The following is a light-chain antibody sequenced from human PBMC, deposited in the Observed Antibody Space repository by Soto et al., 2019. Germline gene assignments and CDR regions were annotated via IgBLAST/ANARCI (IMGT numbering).Light chain of an antibody. CDR3: QQRSNWPPNT. J-gene: IGKJ4*01. V-gene: IGKV3-11*01. CDR2: DAS. CDR1: QSVSSY. Sequence: EIVLTQSPATLSLSPGERATLSCRASQSVSSYLAWYQQKPGQAPRLLIYDASNRATGIPARFSGSGSGTEFTLTISSLEPEDFAVYYCQQRSNWPPNTFGGGTKVEIK.